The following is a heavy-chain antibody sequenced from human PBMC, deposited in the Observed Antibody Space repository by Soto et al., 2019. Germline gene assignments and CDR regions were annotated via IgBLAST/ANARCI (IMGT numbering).Heavy chain of an antibody. D-gene: IGHD2-8*01. Sequence: PSETLSLTCTVSGGSISSNDYYWSWIRQPPGKGLEWIGYIHYRGYTYYNPSLKSRVSILVDTSKKQFSLTLSSVTAADTAVYYCARRSMLRVNFIDYSGRATLVTVSS. CDR3: ARRSMLRVNFIDY. J-gene: IGHJ4*02. V-gene: IGHV4-30-4*01. CDR1: GGSISSNDYY. CDR2: IHYRGYT.